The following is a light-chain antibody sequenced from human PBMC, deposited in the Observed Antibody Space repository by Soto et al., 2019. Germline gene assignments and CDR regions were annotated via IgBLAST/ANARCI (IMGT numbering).Light chain of an antibody. J-gene: IGKJ5*01. V-gene: IGKV1-27*01. CDR3: QKFSSGPLT. CDR1: QDISVY. CDR2: SAS. Sequence: DIQMTQSPSSLSASVGDIVTITCRASQDISVYLAWYQQKPGKVPKLLIYSASTLQSGVPSLFSGSGSRSDFTLAISGLQPEDVASCFCQKFSSGPLTFGQGTRLEMK.